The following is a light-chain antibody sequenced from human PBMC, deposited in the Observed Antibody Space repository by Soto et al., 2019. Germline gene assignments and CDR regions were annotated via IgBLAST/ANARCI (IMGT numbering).Light chain of an antibody. CDR2: GAS. CDR3: QQYGGSDLYT. V-gene: IGKV3-20*01. CDR1: QSVSSSY. J-gene: IGKJ2*01. Sequence: EIVLTQSPGTMSLSPGERATLSCRASQSVSSSYLAWYQQKPGQAPRLLIYGASSRATGIPDRFSGSRSGTDFTLTISSLEPEDFSVFYCQQYGGSDLYTFGQGTKLEIK.